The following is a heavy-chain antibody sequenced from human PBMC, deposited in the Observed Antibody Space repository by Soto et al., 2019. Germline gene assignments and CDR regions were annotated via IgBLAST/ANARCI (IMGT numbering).Heavy chain of an antibody. J-gene: IGHJ4*02. CDR1: GFTLSNYW. V-gene: IGHV3-7*01. D-gene: IGHD4-4*01. CDR3: TRGHPSIYNY. Sequence: PGGSLRLSCATSGFTLSNYWMSWVRQAPGKGLEWVANIKEDGSERYYVDSVKGRFTISRDNAKNSLYLQMTSLRPEDTAVYYCTRGHPSIYNYWGQGTLVTVSS. CDR2: IKEDGSER.